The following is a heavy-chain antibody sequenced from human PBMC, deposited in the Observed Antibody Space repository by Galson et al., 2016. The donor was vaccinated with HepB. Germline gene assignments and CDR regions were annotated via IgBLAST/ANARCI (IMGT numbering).Heavy chain of an antibody. Sequence: CAISGDSVSGNSASWNWIRQSPSRGLEWLGRTYYRSKWYNDYAVSVKSRITINPDTSKNQFSLQLNSVIPEDTAVYYCARESTAILAFDIWGQGTVVTVSS. D-gene: IGHD2-21*02. V-gene: IGHV6-1*01. J-gene: IGHJ3*02. CDR3: ARESTAILAFDI. CDR1: GDSVSGNSAS. CDR2: TYYRSKWYN.